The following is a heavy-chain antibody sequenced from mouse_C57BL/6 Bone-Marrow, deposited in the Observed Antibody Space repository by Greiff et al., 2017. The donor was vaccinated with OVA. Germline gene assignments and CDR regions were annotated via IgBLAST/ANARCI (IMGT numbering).Heavy chain of an antibody. D-gene: IGHD1-1*01. V-gene: IGHV1-52*01. CDR1: GYTFTSYW. J-gene: IGHJ2*01. CDR2: IDPSDSET. Sequence: QVQLQQPGAELVRPGSSVKLSCKASGYTFTSYWMHWVKQRPIQGLEWIGNIDPSDSETHYNQKFKDKATLTVDKSSSTAYMQRSSLTSEDSAVYYCARLYYGSSLDYWGQGTTLTVSS. CDR3: ARLYYGSSLDY.